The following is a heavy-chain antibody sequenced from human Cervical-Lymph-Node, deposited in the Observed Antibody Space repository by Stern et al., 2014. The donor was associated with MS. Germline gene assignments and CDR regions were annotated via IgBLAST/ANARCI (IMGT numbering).Heavy chain of an antibody. D-gene: IGHD6-6*01. V-gene: IGHV1-69*01. CDR1: GGTFNTNV. Sequence: QVQLVQSGAEVKKPGSSVKVSCKASGGTFNTNVISWVRQAPGQGLEWMGGIIPIFGTALYAQKFQGRVTITANESTREVYMELSSLRSEDTAVYYFARAAYSTSSYNYWGQGTLVIVSS. CDR3: ARAAYSTSSYNY. CDR2: IIPIFGTA. J-gene: IGHJ4*02.